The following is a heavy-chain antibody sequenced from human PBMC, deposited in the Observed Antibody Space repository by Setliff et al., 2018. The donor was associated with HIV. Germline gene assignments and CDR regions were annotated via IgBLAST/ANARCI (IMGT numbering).Heavy chain of an antibody. V-gene: IGHV1-69*10. D-gene: IGHD3-22*01. J-gene: IGHJ3*02. Sequence: SVKVSCKASGGTFSSYAISWVRQAPGQGLQWMGGIIPIVGIANYVQKFQGRVTITADKSTSTVYMEFSSLRSEDAAVYYCARGARDMIVVIGGDAFDIWGQGTMVTVSS. CDR2: IIPIVGIA. CDR3: ARGARDMIVVIGGDAFDI. CDR1: GGTFSSYA.